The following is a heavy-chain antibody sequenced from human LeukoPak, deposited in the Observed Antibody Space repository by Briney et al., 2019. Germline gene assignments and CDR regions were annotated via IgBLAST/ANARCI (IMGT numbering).Heavy chain of an antibody. CDR3: ARPLRYFDWSHFDY. CDR2: ISYEGSNK. V-gene: IGHV3-30-3*01. Sequence: GRSLRLSCAASGFTFSSYAMHWVRQAPGKGLEWVAVISYEGSNKYYADSEKGRFTISRDNSKNTLYLQMNGLRAEDTAVYYCARPLRYFDWSHFDYWGQGTLVTVSS. J-gene: IGHJ4*02. CDR1: GFTFSSYA. D-gene: IGHD3-9*01.